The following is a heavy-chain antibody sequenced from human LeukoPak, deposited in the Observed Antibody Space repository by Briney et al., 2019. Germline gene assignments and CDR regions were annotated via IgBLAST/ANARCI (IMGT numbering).Heavy chain of an antibody. Sequence: GGSLRLSCAASGFTFSSYSMNWVRQAPGKGLEWVSSISSSSSYIYYADSVKGRFTISRDNAKNSLYLQMNSLRAEDTAVYYCARDRYTMVRIFRAFDIWGQGTMVTVSS. CDR3: ARDRYTMVRIFRAFDI. V-gene: IGHV3-21*01. CDR1: GFTFSSYS. CDR2: ISSSSSYI. D-gene: IGHD3-10*01. J-gene: IGHJ3*02.